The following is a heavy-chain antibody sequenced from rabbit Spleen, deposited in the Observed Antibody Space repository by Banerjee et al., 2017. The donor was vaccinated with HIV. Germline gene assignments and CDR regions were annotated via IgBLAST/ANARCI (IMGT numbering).Heavy chain of an antibody. CDR1: GFDFSSYG. Sequence: EQLEESGGGLVKPEGSLTLTCKASGFDFSSYGVSWVRQGPGKGLEWIGYIDPVFGITNYATWVNGRFTISSHKAQNTLYLQLNSLTIADTATYFCVRDTWHFNFWGPGTLVTVS. CDR2: IDPVFGIT. V-gene: IGHV1S47*01. J-gene: IGHJ4*01. CDR3: VRDTWHFNF. D-gene: IGHD3-1*01.